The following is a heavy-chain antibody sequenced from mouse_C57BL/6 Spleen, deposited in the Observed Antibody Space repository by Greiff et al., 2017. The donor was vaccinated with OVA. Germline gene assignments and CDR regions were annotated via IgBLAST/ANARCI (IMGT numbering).Heavy chain of an antibody. J-gene: IGHJ3*01. CDR3: AREGYYSNFSWFAY. D-gene: IGHD2-5*01. V-gene: IGHV1-26*01. CDR1: GYTFTDYY. CDR2: INPNNGGT. Sequence: EVKLQQSGPELVKPGASVKISCKASGYTFTDYYMNWVKQSHGKSLEWIGDINPNNGGTSYNQKFKGKATLTVDKSSSTAYMELRSLTSEDSAVYYCAREGYYSNFSWFAYWGQGTLVTVSA.